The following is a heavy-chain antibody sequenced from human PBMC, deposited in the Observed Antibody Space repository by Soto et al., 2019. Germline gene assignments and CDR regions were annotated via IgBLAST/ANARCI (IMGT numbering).Heavy chain of an antibody. D-gene: IGHD3-22*01. J-gene: IGHJ4*02. V-gene: IGHV3-9*01. CDR3: ATGPDYYDSSGYYLLH. Sequence: SLSLSFAACGFTFDDYSMHWVGKAPGKGLEWVSGISWNIGSMGYADSVKGRFTISRDNAKNSLYLQMNSLRAEDTALYYCATGPDYYDSSGYYLLHWGQGTLVTVSS. CDR2: ISWNIGSM. CDR1: GFTFDDYS.